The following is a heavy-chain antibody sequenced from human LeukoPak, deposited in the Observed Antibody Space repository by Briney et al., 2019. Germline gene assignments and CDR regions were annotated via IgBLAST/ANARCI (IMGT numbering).Heavy chain of an antibody. Sequence: ASVKVSCKASGYTFTGYYMHWVRQAPGQGLEWMGWINPNSGGTNYAQKFQGRATMTRDTSISTAYMELSRLRSDDTAVYYCARDAGPYVDIVATTLYYYYYGMDVWGQGTTVTVSS. CDR1: GYTFTGYY. D-gene: IGHD5-12*01. CDR2: INPNSGGT. J-gene: IGHJ6*02. CDR3: ARDAGPYVDIVATTLYYYYYGMDV. V-gene: IGHV1-2*02.